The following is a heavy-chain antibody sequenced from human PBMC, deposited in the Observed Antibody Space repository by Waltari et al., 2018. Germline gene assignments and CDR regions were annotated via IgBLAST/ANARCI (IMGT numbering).Heavy chain of an antibody. CDR3: AKSSLQYGDYSELPDY. J-gene: IGHJ4*02. D-gene: IGHD4-17*01. CDR2: ISGSGGST. V-gene: IGHV3-23*01. CDR1: GFTFSSYA. Sequence: EVQLLESGGGLVQPGGSLRLSCAASGFTFSSYAMSWVRQAPGKGLEWVSAISGSGGSTYYADSVKGRFTISRDNSKNTLYLQMNSLRAEDTAVYYCAKSSLQYGDYSELPDYWGQGTLVTVSS.